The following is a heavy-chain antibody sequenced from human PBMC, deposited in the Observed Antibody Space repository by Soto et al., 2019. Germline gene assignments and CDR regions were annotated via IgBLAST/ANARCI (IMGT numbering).Heavy chain of an antibody. CDR2: IGGGGIGS. Sequence: GGSLRLSCVASGYNFGSYAMMWVRQAPGKGLEWISTIGGGGIGSYYADSVKGRFTISRDNSKNTLYLQMNSLRAEDTGAYYCAKDPRLELRGVDSWGQGTQVTVSS. D-gene: IGHD1-7*01. CDR1: GYNFGSYA. V-gene: IGHV3-23*01. CDR3: AKDPRLELRGVDS. J-gene: IGHJ4*02.